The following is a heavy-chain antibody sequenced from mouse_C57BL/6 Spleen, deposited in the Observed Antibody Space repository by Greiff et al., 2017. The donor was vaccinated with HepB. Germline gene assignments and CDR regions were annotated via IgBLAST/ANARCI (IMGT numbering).Heavy chain of an antibody. CDR1: GYTFTSYG. Sequence: VKLMESGAELARPGASVKLSCKASGYTFTSYGISWVKQRTGQGLEWIGEIYPRSGNTYYNEKFKGKATLTADKSSSTAYMELRSLTSEDSAVYFCAFKDYAMDYWGQGTSVTVSS. J-gene: IGHJ4*01. V-gene: IGHV1-81*01. CDR3: AFKDYAMDY. CDR2: IYPRSGNT.